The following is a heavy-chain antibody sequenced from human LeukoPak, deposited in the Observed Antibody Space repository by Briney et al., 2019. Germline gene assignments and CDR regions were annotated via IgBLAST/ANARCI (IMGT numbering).Heavy chain of an antibody. D-gene: IGHD6-13*01. CDR2: MNPNSGNT. CDR1: GYTFTSYD. Sequence: ASAKVSCKASGYTFTSYDINWVRQATGQGLEWMGWMNPNSGNTGYAQKFQGRVTMTRNTSISTAYMELSSLRSEDTAVYYCARVTRWAAAGYYYYYGMDVWGQGTTVTVSS. J-gene: IGHJ6*02. V-gene: IGHV1-8*01. CDR3: ARVTRWAAAGYYYYYGMDV.